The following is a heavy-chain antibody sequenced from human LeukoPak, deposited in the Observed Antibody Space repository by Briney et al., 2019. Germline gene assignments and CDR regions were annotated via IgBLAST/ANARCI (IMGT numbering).Heavy chain of an antibody. D-gene: IGHD4-17*01. CDR3: AKVKSATTVTTFTDY. J-gene: IGHJ4*02. V-gene: IGHV3-23*01. CDR1: GFTFSSYA. Sequence: GGSLRLSCAASGFTFSSYAMSWVRQAPGKGLEWVSAISGSGGSTYYADSVKGRFTISRDNSKNMLYLQMNSLRAEDTAVYYCAKVKSATTVTTFTDYWGQGTLVTVSS. CDR2: ISGSGGST.